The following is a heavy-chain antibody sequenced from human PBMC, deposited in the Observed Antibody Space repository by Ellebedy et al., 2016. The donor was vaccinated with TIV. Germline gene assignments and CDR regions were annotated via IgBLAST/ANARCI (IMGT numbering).Heavy chain of an antibody. CDR1: GGTFSSYA. CDR3: ARVYYYYGMDV. J-gene: IGHJ6*02. CDR2: IILIFGTA. Sequence: SVKVSXXASGGTFSSYAISWVRQAPGQGLEWMGGIILIFGTANYAQKFQGRVTITADESTSTAYMELSSLRSEDTAVYYCARVYYYYGMDVWGQGTTVTVSS. V-gene: IGHV1-69*13.